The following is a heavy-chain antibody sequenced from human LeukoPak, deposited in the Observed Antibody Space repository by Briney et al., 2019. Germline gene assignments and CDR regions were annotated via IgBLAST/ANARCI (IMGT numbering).Heavy chain of an antibody. V-gene: IGHV1-69*13. CDR1: GGTFSSYL. CDR2: IIPIIGTA. D-gene: IGHD1-26*01. J-gene: IGHJ4*02. Sequence: SVKVSCKASGGTFSSYLISWVRQAPGQGLEWMGGIIPIIGTADYIQKFQDRVTITADESTTTAYMELTGLRSEDTAIYYCARDVVGAFGTKALDGWGQGTLVTVSA. CDR3: ARDVVGAFGTKALDG.